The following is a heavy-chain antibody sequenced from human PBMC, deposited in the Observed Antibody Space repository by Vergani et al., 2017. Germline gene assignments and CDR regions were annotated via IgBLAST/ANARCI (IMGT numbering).Heavy chain of an antibody. D-gene: IGHD3-22*01. CDR1: GGSISSGRYY. J-gene: IGHJ4*02. Sequence: QVQLQESGPGLVKPSQTLSLTCTVPGGSISSGRYYWSWIRQPAGKGLEWIGFIYTSGSTNYNPSLKSRVTISVDTSKNQFSLKLSTVTAADTAVYYCARGGQYYFGSSGYYDYWGQGTLVTVSS. V-gene: IGHV4-61*02. CDR3: ARGGQYYFGSSGYYDY. CDR2: IYTSGST.